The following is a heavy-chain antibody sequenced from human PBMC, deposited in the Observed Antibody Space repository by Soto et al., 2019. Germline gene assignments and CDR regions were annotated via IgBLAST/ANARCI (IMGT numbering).Heavy chain of an antibody. CDR1: GFTFSSYA. Sequence: GGSLRLSCAASGFTFSSYAMRWVRQAPGKGLEWVAVISYDGSNKYYADSVKGRFTISRDNSKNTLYLQMNSLRAEDTAVYYCARDQPPSIVVVPAAERYGMDVWGQGTTVTVSS. J-gene: IGHJ6*02. CDR3: ARDQPPSIVVVPAAERYGMDV. V-gene: IGHV3-30-3*01. CDR2: ISYDGSNK. D-gene: IGHD2-2*01.